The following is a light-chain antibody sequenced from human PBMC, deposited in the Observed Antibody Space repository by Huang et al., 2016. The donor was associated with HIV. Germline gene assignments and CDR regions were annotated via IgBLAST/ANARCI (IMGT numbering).Light chain of an antibody. CDR2: WAS. CDR1: QSLLYNSHNKNT. CDR3: QQHYSSPPT. J-gene: IGKJ2*01. V-gene: IGKV4-1*01. Sequence: DIVMTQSPDSLAVSLGERATINCNSSQSLLYNSHNKNTLAWYQQKPGQPPNLLIYWASSRKSGVPDRFSGSGSETDFTLTISSLQAEDVAVYYCQQHYSSPPTFGQGTKLEIK.